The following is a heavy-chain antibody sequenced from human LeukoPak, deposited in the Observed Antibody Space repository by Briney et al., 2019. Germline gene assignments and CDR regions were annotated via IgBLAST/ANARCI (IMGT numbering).Heavy chain of an antibody. CDR1: GITFSDHY. V-gene: IGHV3-11*04. CDR2: ISSGGDSI. Sequence: PGGSLRLSCAASGITFSDHYMSWIRQAPGKGLEWLSYISSGGDSIYYADSVKGRFTISRDNAKNSVSLQMNSLRAEDTAVYYCARDHSVGDYVIGYFQHWGQGTLVTVSS. D-gene: IGHD4-17*01. CDR3: ARDHSVGDYVIGYFQH. J-gene: IGHJ1*01.